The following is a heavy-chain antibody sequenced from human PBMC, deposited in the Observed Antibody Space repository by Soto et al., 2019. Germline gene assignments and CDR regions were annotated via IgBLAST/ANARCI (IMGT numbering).Heavy chain of an antibody. CDR1: GGSTSSSAYY. D-gene: IGHD4-4*01. J-gene: IGHJ6*03. Sequence: PSETLSLTCTVAGGSTSSSAYYWGWIRQPPGKGLEWIGSIYYSGSTYYNPSLKSRVTISVDTSKNQFSLKLSSVTAADTAVYYCARYPLNSNYIGYYYYYYMDVWGKGTTVTVSS. V-gene: IGHV4-39*01. CDR2: IYYSGST. CDR3: ARYPLNSNYIGYYYYYYMDV.